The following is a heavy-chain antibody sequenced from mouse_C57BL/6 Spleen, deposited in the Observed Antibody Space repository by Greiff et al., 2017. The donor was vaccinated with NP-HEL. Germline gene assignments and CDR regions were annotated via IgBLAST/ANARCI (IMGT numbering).Heavy chain of an antibody. CDR2: IDPSDSYT. V-gene: IGHV1-59*01. D-gene: IGHD2-4*01. CDR1: GYTFTSYW. CDR3: ANDYDVGWFAY. Sequence: VQLQQPGAELVRPGTSVKLSCKASGYTFTSYWMHWVKQRPGQGLEWIGVIDPSDSYTNYNQKFKGKATLTVDTSSSTAYMQLSSLTSEDSAVDYCANDYDVGWFAYWGQGTLVTVSA. J-gene: IGHJ3*01.